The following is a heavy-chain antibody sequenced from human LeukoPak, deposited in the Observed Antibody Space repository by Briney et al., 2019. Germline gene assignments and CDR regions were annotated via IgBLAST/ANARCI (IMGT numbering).Heavy chain of an antibody. D-gene: IGHD2-2*01. CDR3: ARYCSSTSCDPI. J-gene: IGHJ4*02. Sequence: PGGSLRLSCAASGFTFSDYYMSWIRQAPGKGLEWVSYISSSGSTIYYEDAVKGRFTTSRDNAKNSLYQKMNSLKVEDTAVYYCARYCSSTSCDPIWGQGTLVTVSS. CDR2: ISSSGSTI. V-gene: IGHV3-11*01. CDR1: GFTFSDYY.